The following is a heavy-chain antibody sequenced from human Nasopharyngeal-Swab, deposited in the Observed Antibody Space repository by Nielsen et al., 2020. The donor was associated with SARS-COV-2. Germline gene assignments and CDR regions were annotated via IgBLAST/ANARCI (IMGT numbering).Heavy chain of an antibody. CDR3: ARDGRQQLRPEGLFDP. CDR1: GFAVSSYW. V-gene: IGHV3-7*04. CDR2: IKQDGSEK. D-gene: IGHD6-13*01. Sequence: GGSLSLTWAAAGFAVSSYWMSWVRQAPGKGLEWVANIKQDGSEKYYVDSVKGRFTISRDNAKNSLYLQMNSLRAEDTAVYYCARDGRQQLRPEGLFDPWGQGTLVTVSS. J-gene: IGHJ5*02.